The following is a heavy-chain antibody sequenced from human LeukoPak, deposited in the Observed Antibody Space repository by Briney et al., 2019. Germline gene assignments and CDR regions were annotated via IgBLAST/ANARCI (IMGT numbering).Heavy chain of an antibody. CDR1: GFTFSSYA. D-gene: IGHD1-26*01. Sequence: GGSLRLSCAASGFTFSSYAMSWVRQAPGKGLEWVSAISGSGGSTYYADSVKGRFTISRDNSKNTLYPQMNSLRAEDTAVYYCAKGWVGATTGSAFDIWGQGTMVTVSS. V-gene: IGHV3-23*01. CDR2: ISGSGGST. J-gene: IGHJ3*02. CDR3: AKGWVGATTGSAFDI.